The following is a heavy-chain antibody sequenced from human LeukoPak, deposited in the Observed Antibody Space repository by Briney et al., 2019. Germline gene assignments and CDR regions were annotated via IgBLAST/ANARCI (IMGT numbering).Heavy chain of an antibody. D-gene: IGHD6-13*01. Sequence: ASVKVSCKASGYTFTGYYMHWVRQAPGQGLEWMGWINPNSGGTNYAQKFQGRVTMTRDTSISTAYMELSRLRSDDTAVYYCAKDSQRRGSWSNAFDIWGQGTMVTVSS. V-gene: IGHV1-2*02. CDR3: AKDSQRRGSWSNAFDI. CDR2: INPNSGGT. J-gene: IGHJ3*02. CDR1: GYTFTGYY.